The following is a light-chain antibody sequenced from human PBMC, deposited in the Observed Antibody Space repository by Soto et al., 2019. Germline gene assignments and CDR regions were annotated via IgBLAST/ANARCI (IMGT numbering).Light chain of an antibody. Sequence: EIVMTQSPATLSVSPGERATLSCRASQSVSSNLAWYQQKPGQAPRLLIYGESTRATGIPARFSGSESGTEFTLTISSLQSEDFAVYYCQQYNNWPFTFGGGTKVEIK. CDR2: GES. CDR1: QSVSSN. V-gene: IGKV3-15*01. J-gene: IGKJ4*01. CDR3: QQYNNWPFT.